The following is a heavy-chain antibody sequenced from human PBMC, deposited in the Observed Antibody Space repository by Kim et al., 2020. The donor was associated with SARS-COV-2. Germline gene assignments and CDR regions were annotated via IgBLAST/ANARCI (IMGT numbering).Heavy chain of an antibody. CDR2: IIPIFGTA. CDR1: GGTFSSYA. CDR3: ARPSYDFWSGYYSAYYGMDV. Sequence: SVKVSCKASGGTFSSYAISWVRQAPGQGLEWMGGIIPIFGTANYAQKFQGRVTITADESTSTAYMELSSLRSEDTAVYYCARPSYDFWSGYYSAYYGMDVWGQGTTVTVSS. J-gene: IGHJ6*02. V-gene: IGHV1-69*13. D-gene: IGHD3-3*01.